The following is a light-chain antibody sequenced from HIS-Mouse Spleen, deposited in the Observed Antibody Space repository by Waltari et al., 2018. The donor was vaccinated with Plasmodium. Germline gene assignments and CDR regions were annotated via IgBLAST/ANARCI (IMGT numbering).Light chain of an antibody. J-gene: IGLJ2*01. CDR1: ALPNQY. V-gene: IGLV3-25*03. Sequence: SYELTQPPSVSVSPGQTARITCSGDALPNQYAYWYQQKPGQAPVLVIYKDSERPSGIPAGFSGASSGRTATLTISGVQAEDEADYYCQSADSSGTYVVFGGGTKLTVL. CDR2: KDS. CDR3: QSADSSGTYVV.